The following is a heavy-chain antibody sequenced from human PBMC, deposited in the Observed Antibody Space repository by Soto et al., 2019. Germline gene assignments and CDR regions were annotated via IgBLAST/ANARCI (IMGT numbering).Heavy chain of an antibody. D-gene: IGHD4-17*01. CDR3: ARDGYPSSTVTPPLYNWFDP. CDR2: IYYSGST. Sequence: PADTLSLTCAVSGGSISSLGYYRSWIRQPPGKGLEWIGYIYYSGSTNYNPSLKSRVTISVDTSKNQFSLKPSSVTAADTAVYYCARDGYPSSTVTPPLYNWFDPWGQGTLVTVSS. CDR1: GGSISSLGYY. J-gene: IGHJ5*02. V-gene: IGHV4-61*08.